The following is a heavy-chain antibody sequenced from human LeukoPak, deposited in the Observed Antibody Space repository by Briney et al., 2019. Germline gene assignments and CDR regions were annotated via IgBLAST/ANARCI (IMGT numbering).Heavy chain of an antibody. CDR1: GGSISSYY. CDR2: IYTSGST. V-gene: IGHV4-4*07. D-gene: IGHD2-15*01. Sequence: PSETLSLACTVSGGSISSYYWSWIRQPAGKGLEWIGRIYTSGSTNYNPSLKSRVTMSVDTSKNQFSLKLSSVTAADTAVYYCARDADCSGGSCLPRPGDYWGQGTLVTVSS. J-gene: IGHJ4*02. CDR3: ARDADCSGGSCLPRPGDY.